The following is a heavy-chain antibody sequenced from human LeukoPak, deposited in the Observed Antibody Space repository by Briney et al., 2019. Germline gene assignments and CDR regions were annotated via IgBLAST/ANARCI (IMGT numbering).Heavy chain of an antibody. CDR1: GFTFSSYG. CDR2: IQSDGSNK. CDR3: AKGGRIQLWLQFDY. J-gene: IGHJ4*02. V-gene: IGHV3-30*02. D-gene: IGHD5-18*01. Sequence: GGSLRLSCAASGFTFSSYGIHWVRQAPGKGLEWVAFIQSDGSNKYYADSVKGRFTISRDNSKNTLYLQMNSLRAEDTAVYYCAKGGRIQLWLQFDYWGQGTLVTVSS.